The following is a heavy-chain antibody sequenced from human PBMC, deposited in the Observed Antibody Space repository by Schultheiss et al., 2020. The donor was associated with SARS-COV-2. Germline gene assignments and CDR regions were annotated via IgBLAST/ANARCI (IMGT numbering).Heavy chain of an antibody. CDR2: ISSSSSYI. D-gene: IGHD4-17*01. Sequence: GGSLRLSCAASGFTVSSNYMSWVRQAPGKGLEWVSSISSSSSYIYYADSVKGRFTISRDNSKNTLYLQMNSLRAEDTAVYYCAKGRATVTPDYFDYWGQGTLVTVSS. CDR1: GFTVSSNY. J-gene: IGHJ4*02. V-gene: IGHV3-21*04. CDR3: AKGRATVTPDYFDY.